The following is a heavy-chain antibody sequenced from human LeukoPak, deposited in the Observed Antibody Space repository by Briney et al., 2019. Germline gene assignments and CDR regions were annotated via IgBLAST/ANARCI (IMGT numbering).Heavy chain of an antibody. J-gene: IGHJ4*02. CDR1: GGTFSSYA. Sequence: VASVKVSCKASGGTFSSYAISWVRQAPGQGLEWMGGIIPIFGTANYAQKFQGRVTITADESTSTAYMELSSLRSEDTAVYYCTRHTVGSRDYWGQGTLVTVSS. V-gene: IGHV1-69*13. CDR2: IIPIFGTA. D-gene: IGHD4-23*01. CDR3: TRHTVGSRDY.